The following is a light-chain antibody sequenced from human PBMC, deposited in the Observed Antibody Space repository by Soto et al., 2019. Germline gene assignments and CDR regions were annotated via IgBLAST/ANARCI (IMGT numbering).Light chain of an antibody. CDR3: QQDNSYPYS. V-gene: IGKV1-5*03. CDR1: QTIFSW. J-gene: IGKJ2*03. Sequence: IQVTQSPSTLSASVGDRVSITCRASQTIFSWLAWYQQKPGKAPKLVIYKASSLESGVPSRYSGSGSGTEFTLTISGLQPDDFATYYCQQDNSYPYSFGQGTKLEIK. CDR2: KAS.